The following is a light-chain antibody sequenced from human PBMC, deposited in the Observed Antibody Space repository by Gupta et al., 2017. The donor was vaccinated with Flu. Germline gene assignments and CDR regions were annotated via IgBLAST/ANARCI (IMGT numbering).Light chain of an antibody. CDR2: GAA. V-gene: IGKV3-20*01. J-gene: IGKJ4*01. CDR3: QQYGSSLALT. CDR1: ERVCSNN. Sequence: ATLSGRASERVCSNNFFRYQNKPGQAPRLLIYGAAVRAAGSPDRFSGSGAATDFTPTISSRESEDFAAYHCQQYGSSLALTFGGGTKVEIK.